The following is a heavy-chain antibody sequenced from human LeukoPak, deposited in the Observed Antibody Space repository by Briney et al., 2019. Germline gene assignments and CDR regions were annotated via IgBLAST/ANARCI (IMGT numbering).Heavy chain of an antibody. D-gene: IGHD6-13*01. CDR1: GYTFTSYY. V-gene: IGHV1-46*01. J-gene: IGHJ4*02. Sequence: ASVKVSFKASGYTFTSYYMHWVRQAPGQGLEWMGIINPSGGSTSYAQTFPGRVSMTSDMSTSTVNMELTSLRSADTAVYYCARAQGLTYSSSWPGNFDYWGQGTLVTVSS. CDR3: ARAQGLTYSSSWPGNFDY. CDR2: INPSGGST.